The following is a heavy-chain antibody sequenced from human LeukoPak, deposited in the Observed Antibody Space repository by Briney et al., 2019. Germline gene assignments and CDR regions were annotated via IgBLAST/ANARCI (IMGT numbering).Heavy chain of an antibody. CDR1: GGSIINYY. V-gene: IGHV4-59*01. CDR2: IYYSGST. Sequence: SSETLSLTCTVSGGSIINYYLNWIRQPPGKGLEWIGYIYYSGSTNYNPSLKSRVTISVDTSKNQFSLKVNSMTAADTAVYYCTRGIFGVVIGYYYYYMDVWGKRTTVTVSS. CDR3: TRGIFGVVIGYYYYYMDV. J-gene: IGHJ6*03. D-gene: IGHD3-3*01.